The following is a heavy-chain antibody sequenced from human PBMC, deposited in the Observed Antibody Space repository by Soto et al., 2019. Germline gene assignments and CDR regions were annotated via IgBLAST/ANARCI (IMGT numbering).Heavy chain of an antibody. J-gene: IGHJ5*02. CDR3: ARLLYGSGSYYNIKGWFDP. D-gene: IGHD3-10*01. CDR2: ISYRGST. CDR1: GVSISTSSYS. V-gene: IGHV4-39*01. Sequence: SETLSLTCTVSGVSISTSSYSWDWIRQPPGKGLEWIGSISYRGSTSYNPSLKSRVAISVDTSKNQFSLNLNSVTAADTAMYYCARLLYGSGSYYNIKGWFDPWGQGTLVTVS.